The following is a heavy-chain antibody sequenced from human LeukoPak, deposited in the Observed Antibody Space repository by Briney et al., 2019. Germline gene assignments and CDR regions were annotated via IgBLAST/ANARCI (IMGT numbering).Heavy chain of an antibody. V-gene: IGHV4-30-2*01. D-gene: IGHD4-23*01. CDR3: ARRSPYGGNSFAFDI. CDR1: GGSISSGGYS. J-gene: IGHJ3*02. Sequence: PXETLSLTRTVSGGSISSGGYSWSWIRQPPGKGLEWIGYIYHSGSTYYNPSLKSRVTISVDRSKNQFSLKLSSVTAADTAVYYCARRSPYGGNSFAFDIWGQGTMVTVSS. CDR2: IYHSGST.